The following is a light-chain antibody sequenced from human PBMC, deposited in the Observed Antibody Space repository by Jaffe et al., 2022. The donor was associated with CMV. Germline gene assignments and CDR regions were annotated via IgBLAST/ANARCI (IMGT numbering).Light chain of an antibody. Sequence: DIQMTQSPSTLSTSVGDRVTITCRASQSINNYLAWYQQKPGKAPKLLIYKASSLESGVPSRFSGSGSGTEFTLTINSLQPDDFATYYCQQYNGFSSWTFGQGTQVEVK. V-gene: IGKV1-5*03. CDR2: KAS. CDR1: QSINNY. J-gene: IGKJ1*01. CDR3: QQYNGFSSWT.